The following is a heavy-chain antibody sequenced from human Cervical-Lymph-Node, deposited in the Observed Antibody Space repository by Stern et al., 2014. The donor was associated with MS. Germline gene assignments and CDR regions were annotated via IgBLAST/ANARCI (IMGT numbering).Heavy chain of an antibody. CDR3: AAADIVATTFDY. D-gene: IGHD5-12*01. J-gene: IGHJ4*02. V-gene: IGHV1-58*01. CDR1: GFTFTSSA. Sequence: QLVQSGPEVKKPGTSVKVSCKASGFTFTSSAVQWVRQARGQPLEWIGWIVVGSGNTNYAQKFQERVTITRDMSTSTAYMELSSLRSEDTAVYYCAAADIVATTFDYWGQGTLVTVSS. CDR2: IVVGSGNT.